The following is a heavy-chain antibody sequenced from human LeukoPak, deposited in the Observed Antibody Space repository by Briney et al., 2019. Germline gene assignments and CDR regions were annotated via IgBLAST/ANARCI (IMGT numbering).Heavy chain of an antibody. Sequence: GASVKVSCKASGYTFTNYYIHWVRKAPGQGLEWMGIINPSGGSTSYAQKFQGRVTLTRDTSTSTVYMELSSLRSEDTAVYYCARDSGFGKYDSSGYFSSAEYFHHWGQGSLVTVSS. D-gene: IGHD3-22*01. CDR1: GYTFTNYY. CDR3: ARDSGFGKYDSSGYFSSAEYFHH. CDR2: INPSGGST. J-gene: IGHJ1*01. V-gene: IGHV1-46*01.